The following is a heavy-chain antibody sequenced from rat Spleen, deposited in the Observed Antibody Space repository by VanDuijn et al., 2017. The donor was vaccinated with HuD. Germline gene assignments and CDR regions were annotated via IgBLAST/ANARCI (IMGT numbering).Heavy chain of an antibody. V-gene: IGHV3-3*01. CDR3: AKTTVAYFYIMDA. J-gene: IGHJ4*01. Sequence: EVQLQESGPGLVKPSQSLSLTCAVTDYSITSSYQWNWIREFPGNKLEWMGYINSAGSTNYNPSLKSRISITRDTTKNQFFLQVRSVTTEDTATYYCAKTTVAYFYIMDAWGQGASVTVSS. D-gene: IGHD1-3*01. CDR2: INSAGST. CDR1: DYSITSSYQ.